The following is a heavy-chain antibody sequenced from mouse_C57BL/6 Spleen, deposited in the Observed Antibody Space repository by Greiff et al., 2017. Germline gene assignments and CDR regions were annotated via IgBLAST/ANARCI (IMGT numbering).Heavy chain of an antibody. J-gene: IGHJ3*01. D-gene: IGHD2-14*01. CDR3: ARKYYGCDAWFAD. CDR2: IHPNSGST. CDR1: GYTFTSYW. Sequence: QVQLQQPGAELVKPGASVKLSCKASGYTFTSYWMAWVKQRPGQGLEWIGMIHPNSGSTNYNEKFKSKATLTVDNSTSTVYMQLSSLTSEDSAVYYCARKYYGCDAWFADWGQGTLVTVSA. V-gene: IGHV1-64*01.